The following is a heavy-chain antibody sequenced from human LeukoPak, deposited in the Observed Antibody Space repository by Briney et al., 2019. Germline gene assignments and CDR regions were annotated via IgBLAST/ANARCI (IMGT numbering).Heavy chain of an antibody. J-gene: IGHJ6*03. CDR2: ISYDGSNK. V-gene: IGHV3-30*04. D-gene: IGHD2-15*01. CDR3: ARDLPLYCCGGSCYSYYMDV. CDR1: GFTFSSYA. Sequence: PGGSLRLSCAASGFTFSSYAMHWVRQAPGKGLEWVAVISYDGSNKYYADSVKGRFTISRDNAKNSLYLQMNSLRAEDTAVYYCARDLPLYCCGGSCYSYYMDVWGKGTTVTVSS.